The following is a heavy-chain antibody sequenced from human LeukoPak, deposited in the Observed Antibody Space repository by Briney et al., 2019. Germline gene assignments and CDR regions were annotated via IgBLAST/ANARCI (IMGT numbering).Heavy chain of an antibody. J-gene: IGHJ6*02. V-gene: IGHV4-34*01. CDR3: ARVTAYYSDGMYA. Sequence: SETLSLTCAVYGGSFSGYYWSWVREPPGEGLEWGGEIYHSGSTNYNPSLKSRVTISVDTSKNQFPLKLSSVTAPDTPVYFCARVTAYYSDGMYAWGQGATVTVSS. CDR2: IYHSGST. CDR1: GGSFSGYY.